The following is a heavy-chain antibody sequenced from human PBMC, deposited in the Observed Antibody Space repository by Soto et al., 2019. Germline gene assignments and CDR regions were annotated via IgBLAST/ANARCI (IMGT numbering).Heavy chain of an antibody. V-gene: IGHV1-69*02. CDR3: ARDYYDSSGGLDY. Sequence: QVQLVQSGAEVKKPGSSVKVSCKASGGTFSSSTISWVRQAPGQGLEWMGRIIPILGIANYAQKFQGRVTITADKSTSTAYMELSSLRSDDTAVYYCARDYYDSSGGLDYWGQGTLVTVSS. D-gene: IGHD3-22*01. CDR1: GGTFSSST. CDR2: IIPILGIA. J-gene: IGHJ4*02.